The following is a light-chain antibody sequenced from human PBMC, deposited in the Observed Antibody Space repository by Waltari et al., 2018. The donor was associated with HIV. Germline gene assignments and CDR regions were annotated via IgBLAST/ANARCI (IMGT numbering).Light chain of an antibody. CDR1: SSNIESNY. J-gene: IGLJ2*01. Sequence: QSVLTQPPSASGTPGQRVTISCSGSSSNIESNYVYWYQQLPGTAPKPLIYRSIQRPPGVPDRFSGSKSGTSASLAISGLRSEDEADYYCAAWDDSLSVVVFGGGTKLTVL. CDR2: RSI. V-gene: IGLV1-47*01. CDR3: AAWDDSLSVVV.